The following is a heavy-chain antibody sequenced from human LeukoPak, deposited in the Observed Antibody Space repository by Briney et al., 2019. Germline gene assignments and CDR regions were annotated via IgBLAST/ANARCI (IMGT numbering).Heavy chain of an antibody. CDR1: GGSISSSNW. J-gene: IGHJ3*02. CDR2: IYHSGST. D-gene: IGHD3-22*01. CDR3: ARGNYDSSGPNAFDI. V-gene: IGHV4-4*02. Sequence: PSETLSLTCAASGGSISSSNWWSWVRQPPGKGLEWIGEIYHSGSTNYNPSLKSRVTISVDKSKNQFSLKLSSVTAADTAVYYCARGNYDSSGPNAFDIWGQGTMVTVSS.